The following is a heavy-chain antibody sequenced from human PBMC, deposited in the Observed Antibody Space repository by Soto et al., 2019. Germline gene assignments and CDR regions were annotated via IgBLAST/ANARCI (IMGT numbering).Heavy chain of an antibody. V-gene: IGHV1-18*01. CDR1: GYIFTSYG. Sequence: GASVKVSCKASGYIFTSYGISWVRQAPGQGLEWMGRINTYNGDTKYAQKSQGRLTMTTDTSTRTAYMELRSLRSDDTAVYYCARDCSAINCYSGLDVWGQGTTVTVSS. J-gene: IGHJ6*02. D-gene: IGHD2-21*01. CDR3: ARDCSAINCYSGLDV. CDR2: INTYNGDT.